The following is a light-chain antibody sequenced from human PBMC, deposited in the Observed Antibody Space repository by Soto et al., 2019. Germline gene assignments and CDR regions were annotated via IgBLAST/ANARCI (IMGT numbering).Light chain of an antibody. CDR2: SNN. Sequence: QSLLTQPPSTSGTPGQRVTISCSGSSSNIGSKTVNWYQHLPGTAPKLLIYSNNQRPSGVPERFSGSKSGTSASLAVSGLQSGDEADYYCATWDDTLNGRVFGGGTKVTVL. CDR3: ATWDDTLNGRV. V-gene: IGLV1-44*01. J-gene: IGLJ3*02. CDR1: SSNIGSKT.